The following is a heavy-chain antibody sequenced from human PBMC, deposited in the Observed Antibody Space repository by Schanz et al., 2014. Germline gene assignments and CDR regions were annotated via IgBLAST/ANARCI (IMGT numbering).Heavy chain of an antibody. V-gene: IGHV4-4*02. D-gene: IGHD3-10*01. CDR2: IYHSGST. J-gene: IGHJ4*02. Sequence: VQLVESGGGLVKPGGSLRLSCAASGFTFSSYSMNWVRQPPGKGLEWIGEIYHSGSTNYNPSLKSRVTISVDKPKKQFSLKVTSMTAADTAVYYCALREKPYGPFASWGQGALVTVSS. CDR3: ALREKPYGPFAS. CDR1: GFTFSSYSM.